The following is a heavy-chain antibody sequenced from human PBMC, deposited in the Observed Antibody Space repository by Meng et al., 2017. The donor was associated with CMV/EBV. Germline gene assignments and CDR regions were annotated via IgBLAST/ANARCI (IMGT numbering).Heavy chain of an antibody. Sequence: FRGHGMRWVGQAPGRGLEWVAFIRYDGSNKYYADSVKGRFTISRDNSKNTLYLQMNSLRAEDTAVYYCAKATGRWEDYYYYYGMDVWGQGTTVTVSS. J-gene: IGHJ6*02. CDR1: FRGHG. CDR3: AKATGRWEDYYYYYGMDV. D-gene: IGHD1-26*01. V-gene: IGHV3-30*02. CDR2: IRYDGSNK.